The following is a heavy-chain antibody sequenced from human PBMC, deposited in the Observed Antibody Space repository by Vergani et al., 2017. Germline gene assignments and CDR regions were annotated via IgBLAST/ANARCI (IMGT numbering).Heavy chain of an antibody. Sequence: EVQLVESGGGLVQPGGSLRLSCAASGFTFSSCSMNWVRQAPGKGLEWVSYISSSSTIYYADSVKGRFTISRDNAKNSLYLQMNSLRAEDTAVYYCARDLFSSSSWYLQGAFDIWGQGTMVTVSS. D-gene: IGHD6-13*01. V-gene: IGHV3-48*01. CDR2: ISSSSTI. CDR1: GFTFSSCS. J-gene: IGHJ3*02. CDR3: ARDLFSSSSWYLQGAFDI.